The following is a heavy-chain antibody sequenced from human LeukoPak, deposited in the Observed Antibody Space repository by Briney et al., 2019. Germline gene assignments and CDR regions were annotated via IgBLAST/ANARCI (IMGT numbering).Heavy chain of an antibody. CDR2: IYPGDSDT. J-gene: IGHJ4*02. Sequence: GESLKISCKGSGYSFTNHWIGWVRQMPGKGLEWMGIIYPGDSDTRYSPSFQGQVTISADKSISTAYLQWSSLKASDTAMYYCARLVDTSMARFDYWGQGTPVTVSS. CDR1: GYSFTNHW. CDR3: ARLVDTSMARFDY. D-gene: IGHD5-18*01. V-gene: IGHV5-51*01.